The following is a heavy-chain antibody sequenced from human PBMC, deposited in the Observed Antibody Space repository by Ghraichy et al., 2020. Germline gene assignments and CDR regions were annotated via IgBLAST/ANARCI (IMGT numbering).Heavy chain of an antibody. CDR1: GFTFNTYE. V-gene: IGHV3-48*03. CDR2: ISSSGNTI. D-gene: IGHD1-26*01. J-gene: IGHJ4*02. Sequence: GGSLRLSCAASGFTFNTYEMNWVRQAPGKGLEWVSYISSSGNTIYYADSVKDRFTISRDNAKNSLYLQMNHLRAEDTAVYYCARDPSGDYCDYWGQGTLVTVSS. CDR3: ARDPSGDYCDY.